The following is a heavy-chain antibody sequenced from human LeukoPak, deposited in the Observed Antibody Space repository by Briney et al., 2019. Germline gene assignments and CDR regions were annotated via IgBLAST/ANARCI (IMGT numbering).Heavy chain of an antibody. CDR1: GGTFSSYA. CDR2: INPNSGGT. CDR3: ARGSTLRGDSPYYFDY. V-gene: IGHV1-2*02. D-gene: IGHD3-10*01. J-gene: IGHJ4*02. Sequence: ASVKVSCKASGGTFSSYAISWVRQAPGQGLEWMGWINPNSGGTNYAQKFQGRVTMTRDTSSSTAYMELSRLRSDDTAVYYCARGSTLRGDSPYYFDYWGQGTLVTVSS.